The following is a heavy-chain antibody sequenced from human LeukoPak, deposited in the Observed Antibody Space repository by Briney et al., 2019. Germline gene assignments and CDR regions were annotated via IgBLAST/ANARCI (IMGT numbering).Heavy chain of an antibody. D-gene: IGHD3-10*01. J-gene: IGHJ3*02. CDR3: AKDQIGVLPDAFDI. V-gene: IGHV3-23*01. CDR1: GFTFSDYA. Sequence: GGSLRLSCAASGFTFSDYAMSWVRQAPGKGLEWVSSIRASGGSTFYADSVKGRFTIYRDNSENTLFLQMNSLRADDAAVYYCAKDQIGVLPDAFDIWGQGTMVFVSS. CDR2: IRASGGST.